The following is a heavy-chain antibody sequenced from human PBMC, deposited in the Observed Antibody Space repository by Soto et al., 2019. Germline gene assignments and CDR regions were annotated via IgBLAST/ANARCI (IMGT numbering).Heavy chain of an antibody. D-gene: IGHD6-19*01. V-gene: IGHV3-23*01. CDR3: AKDQAWGWAVDQNTANGMDV. Sequence: GGSLRLSCAASGFTFSSYAMSWVRQAPGKGLEWVSAISGSGGSTYYADSVKGRFTISRDNSKNTLYLQMNSLRAEDTAVYYCAKDQAWGWAVDQNTANGMDVWGQGTTVTVSS. J-gene: IGHJ6*02. CDR2: ISGSGGST. CDR1: GFTFSSYA.